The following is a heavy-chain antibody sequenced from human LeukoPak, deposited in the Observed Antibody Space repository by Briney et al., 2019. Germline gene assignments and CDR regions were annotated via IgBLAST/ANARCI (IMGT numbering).Heavy chain of an antibody. CDR2: IHYSGSA. CDR1: GGSFSGYY. J-gene: IGHJ6*02. V-gene: IGHV4-34*01. Sequence: SETLSLTCAVYGGSFSGYYWTWIRQPPGKGLEWIGEIHYSGSATYNPSLKSRVTISVDTSKNQFSLRLSSVTAADTAVYYCARHVPYYDSDFSAWGMDVWGQGTTVTVSS. CDR3: ARHVPYYDSDFSAWGMDV. D-gene: IGHD3-16*01.